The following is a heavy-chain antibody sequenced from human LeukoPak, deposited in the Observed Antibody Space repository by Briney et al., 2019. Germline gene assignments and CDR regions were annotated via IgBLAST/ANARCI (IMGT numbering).Heavy chain of an antibody. J-gene: IGHJ5*02. CDR3: ARARFSRLSPFDP. CDR2: INPNSGGT. D-gene: IGHD3-3*01. CDR1: GYTFTNYG. V-gene: IGHV1-2*02. Sequence: AASVKVSCKASGYTFTNYGISWVRQAPGQGLEWMGWINPNSGGTNYAQKFQGRVTMTRDTSISTAYMELSRLRSDDTAVYYCARARFSRLSPFDPWGQGTLVTVSS.